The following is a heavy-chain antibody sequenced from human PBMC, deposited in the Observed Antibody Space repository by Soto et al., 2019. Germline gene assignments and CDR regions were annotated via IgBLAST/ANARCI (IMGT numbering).Heavy chain of an antibody. J-gene: IGHJ4*02. CDR3: AKGHGVVISAYFDY. Sequence: GGSLRLSCAASGFTFSSYAMSWVRQAPGKGLEWVSAFSGSGGSTYYADSVKGRFTISRDNSKNTLYLQMNSLRAEDTAVYYCAKGHGVVISAYFDYWGQGTLVTVSS. CDR1: GFTFSSYA. D-gene: IGHD3-3*01. CDR2: FSGSGGST. V-gene: IGHV3-23*01.